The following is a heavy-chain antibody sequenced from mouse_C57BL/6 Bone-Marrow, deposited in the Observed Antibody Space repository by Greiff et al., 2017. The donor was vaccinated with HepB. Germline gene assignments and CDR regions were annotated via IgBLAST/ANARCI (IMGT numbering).Heavy chain of an antibody. CDR2: IDPNSGGT. Sequence: VKLQQPGAELVKPGASVKLSCKASGYTFTSYWMHWVKQRPGRGLEWIGRIDPNSGGTKYNEKFKSKATLTVDKPSSTAYMQLSSLTSEDSAVYYCARSSPTVVATDYAMDYWGQGTSVTVSS. J-gene: IGHJ4*01. D-gene: IGHD1-1*01. V-gene: IGHV1-72*01. CDR1: GYTFTSYW. CDR3: ARSSPTVVATDYAMDY.